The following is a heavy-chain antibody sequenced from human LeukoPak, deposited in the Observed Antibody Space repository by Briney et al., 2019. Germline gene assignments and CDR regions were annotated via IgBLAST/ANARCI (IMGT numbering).Heavy chain of an antibody. CDR2: ISGSGGST. Sequence: GGSLRLSCAASGFTFSSYAMSWVRQAPGKGLEWVSAISGSGGSTYYADSVKGRFTISRDNTKNTLYLQMNSLRAEDTAFYYCARFPFGITTYYYYYMDVWGKGTTVTVSS. V-gene: IGHV3-23*01. CDR1: GFTFSSYA. D-gene: IGHD3-16*01. CDR3: ARFPFGITTYYYYYMDV. J-gene: IGHJ6*03.